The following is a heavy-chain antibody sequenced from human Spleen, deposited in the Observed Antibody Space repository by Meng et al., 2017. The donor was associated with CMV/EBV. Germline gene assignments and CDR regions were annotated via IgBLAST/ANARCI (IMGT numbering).Heavy chain of an antibody. Sequence: GESLKISCKGSGYSFTSYWIGWVRQMPGKGLEWMGIIYPGDSDTRYSPSFQGQVTISADKSISTAYLQWSSLKASDTAMYYCARHEYSSSWYWGGTVYGMDVWGQGTMVTVSS. D-gene: IGHD6-13*01. CDR3: ARHEYSSSWYWGGTVYGMDV. V-gene: IGHV5-51*01. CDR2: IYPGDSDT. CDR1: GYSFTSYW. J-gene: IGHJ6*02.